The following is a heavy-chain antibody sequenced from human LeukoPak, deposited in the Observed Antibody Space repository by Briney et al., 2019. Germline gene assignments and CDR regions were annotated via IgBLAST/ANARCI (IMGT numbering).Heavy chain of an antibody. J-gene: IGHJ5*02. D-gene: IGHD2-15*01. V-gene: IGHV3-23*01. CDR3: ARGPTRLGYCSGGSCQNWFDP. Sequence: PGGSLRLSCAASGFTFSSYAMSWVRQAPGKGLEWVSAISGSGGSTYYADSVKGRFTISRDNSKNTLYLQMNSLRAEDTAVYYCARGPTRLGYCSGGSCQNWFDPWGQGTLVTVSS. CDR1: GFTFSSYA. CDR2: ISGSGGST.